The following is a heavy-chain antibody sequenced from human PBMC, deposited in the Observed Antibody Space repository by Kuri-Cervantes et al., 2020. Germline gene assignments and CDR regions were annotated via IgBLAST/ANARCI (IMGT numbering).Heavy chain of an antibody. CDR2: ISSTGTTI. CDR1: GFMFSTYN. CDR3: AKSSSSWTSQYYYYMDV. Sequence: GGSLRLSCAGSGFMFSTYNMNWVRQAPGKGLKWISYISSTGTTIDYADSVKGRFTISRDNSKNTLFLQMNSLRAEDTAVYYCAKSSSSWTSQYYYYMDVWGRGTTVTVSS. D-gene: IGHD6-13*01. J-gene: IGHJ6*03. V-gene: IGHV3-48*01.